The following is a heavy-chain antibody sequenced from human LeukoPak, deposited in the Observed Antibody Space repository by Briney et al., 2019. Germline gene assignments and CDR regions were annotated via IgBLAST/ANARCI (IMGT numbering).Heavy chain of an antibody. Sequence: GGSLRLSCAASGFTFSSYWMHWVRQAPGRGLVWVSRINSDGSGTSYADSVKGRFTISRDNAKNTLYLQMNSLRAEDSAVYYCARGRVAAGTHYWFFDLWGRGTLVTVSS. CDR1: GFTFSSYW. CDR2: INSDGSGT. CDR3: ARGRVAAGTHYWFFDL. D-gene: IGHD6-13*01. J-gene: IGHJ2*01. V-gene: IGHV3-74*01.